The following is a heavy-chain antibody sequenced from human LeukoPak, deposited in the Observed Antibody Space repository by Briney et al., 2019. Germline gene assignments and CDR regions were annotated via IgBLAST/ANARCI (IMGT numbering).Heavy chain of an antibody. CDR1: GFTFSSYV. CDR2: ISGSGGST. J-gene: IGHJ6*03. D-gene: IGHD1-1*01. CDR3: ATTLLRASTYMDV. Sequence: GGSLRLSCAASGFTFSSYVMSWVRQAPGKGLEWVSGISGSGGSTYYADSVKGRFTISRDNSKNTLYLQMNSLGAEDAAVYYCATTLLRASTYMDVWGKGTTVTVSS. V-gene: IGHV3-23*01.